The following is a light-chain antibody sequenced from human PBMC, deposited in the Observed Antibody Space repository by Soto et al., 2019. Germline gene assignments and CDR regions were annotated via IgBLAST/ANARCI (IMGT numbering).Light chain of an antibody. CDR3: QHYNSYSEA. CDR1: QTISSW. V-gene: IGKV1-5*03. Sequence: DIQMTQSPSTLSRSVGDRVTITCLAMQTISSWLAWYQQKPGKAPKLLIYKASTLKSGVPSRFSGSGSGTEFTLTISSLQPDDFATYYCQHYNSYSEAFGQGTKVELK. J-gene: IGKJ1*01. CDR2: KAS.